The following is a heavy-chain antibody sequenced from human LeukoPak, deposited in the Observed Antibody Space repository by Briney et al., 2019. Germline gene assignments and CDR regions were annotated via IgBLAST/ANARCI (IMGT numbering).Heavy chain of an antibody. CDR2: IKPDGSEI. CDR3: ARDLDSSSWYRGFDY. Sequence: GGSLRLSCAASGFSFSRYWMSWVRQAPVKGLEWVANIKPDGSEIYYVDSVKGRFTISRDNAKNSLYLQMNSLRVEDTAVYYCARDLDSSSWYRGFDYWGQGTLVTVSS. D-gene: IGHD6-13*01. CDR1: GFSFSRYW. V-gene: IGHV3-7*01. J-gene: IGHJ4*02.